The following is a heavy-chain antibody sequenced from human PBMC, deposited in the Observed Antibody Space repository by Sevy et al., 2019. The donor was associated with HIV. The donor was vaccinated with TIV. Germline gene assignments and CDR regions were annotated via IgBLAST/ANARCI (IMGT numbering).Heavy chain of an antibody. Sequence: GGSLRLSCVASGFTFSTHGMHWVRQAPGKGLEWVAVVSYDGSHKYQVDSVKGRFTISRDNSKNTVYLQMNSPRAVDTAVYYCASDSGYSTDWYPGYWGQGTLVTVSS. V-gene: IGHV3-30*03. CDR2: VSYDGSHK. CDR3: ASDSGYSTDWYPGY. J-gene: IGHJ4*02. D-gene: IGHD6-19*01. CDR1: GFTFSTHG.